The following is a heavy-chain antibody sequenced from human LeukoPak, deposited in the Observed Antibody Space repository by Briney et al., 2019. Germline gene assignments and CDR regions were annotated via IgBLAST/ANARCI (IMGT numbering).Heavy chain of an antibody. CDR1: GFTFSSYA. J-gene: IGHJ6*02. V-gene: IGHV3-23*01. Sequence: GGSLRLSCAASGFTFSSYAMSWVRQAPGKGLEWVSAISGSGGSTYYADSVKGRFTISRDNSKNTLYLQMNSLRAEDTAVYCCAKWLNDYRVYYYYGMDVWGQGTTVTVSS. CDR3: AKWLNDYRVYYYYGMDV. CDR2: ISGSGGST. D-gene: IGHD4-11*01.